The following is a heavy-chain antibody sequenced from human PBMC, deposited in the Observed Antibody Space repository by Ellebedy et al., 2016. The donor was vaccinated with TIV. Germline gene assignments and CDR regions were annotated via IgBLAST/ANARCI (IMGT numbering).Heavy chain of an antibody. CDR1: GYRFISYW. CDR2: IDPSDSYT. Sequence: GESLKISCKGSGYRFISYWISWVRQMPGKGLEWMGRIDPSDSYTNYSPSFQGHVTITADKSIRTAYLQWSSLKASDPAMYYCARHEGYCSSTSCYGGFWFDPWGQGTLVTVSS. CDR3: ARHEGYCSSTSCYGGFWFDP. V-gene: IGHV5-10-1*01. J-gene: IGHJ5*02. D-gene: IGHD2-2*01.